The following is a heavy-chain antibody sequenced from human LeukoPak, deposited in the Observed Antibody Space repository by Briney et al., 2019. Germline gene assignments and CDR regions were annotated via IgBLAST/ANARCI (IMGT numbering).Heavy chain of an antibody. J-gene: IGHJ3*02. CDR2: IYTSGST. D-gene: IGHD2-2*01. CDR1: GGSLSSYY. CDR3: ARDCSSTSCLLGAFDI. Sequence: PSETLSLTRTVSGGSLSSYYWSWIRQPAGKGLEWIGRIYTSGSTNYNPSLKSRVTMSVDTSKNQFSLKLSSVTAADTAVYYCARDCSSTSCLLGAFDIWGQGTMVTVSS. V-gene: IGHV4-4*07.